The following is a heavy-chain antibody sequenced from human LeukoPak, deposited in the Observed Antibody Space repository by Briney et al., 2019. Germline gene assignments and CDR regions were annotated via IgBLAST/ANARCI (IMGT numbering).Heavy chain of an antibody. V-gene: IGHV3-30*04. CDR1: GFTFSTYA. D-gene: IGHD6-19*01. Sequence: GRSLRLSCAASGFTFSTYAMHWVRQAPGKGLEWVAAISYDGSNKNYADSVKGRFTISRDNSKNTLYLQMNSLRAEDTAVYYCARGVRIAVAGYIDYWGQGTLVTVSS. CDR3: ARGVRIAVAGYIDY. CDR2: ISYDGSNK. J-gene: IGHJ4*02.